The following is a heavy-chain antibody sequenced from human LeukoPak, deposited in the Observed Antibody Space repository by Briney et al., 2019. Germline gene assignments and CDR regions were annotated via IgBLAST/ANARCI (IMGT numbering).Heavy chain of an antibody. CDR3: ARVSPYVWGSYRYPTFYY. J-gene: IGHJ4*02. CDR2: INPSAGST. D-gene: IGHD3-16*02. V-gene: IGHV1-46*01. CDR1: GYTFTKYY. Sequence: ASVKVSCKASGYTFTKYYIHWVRQAPGQGLEWMGIINPSAGSTNYAQKFQGRVTLTRDTSTSKVYMNVSNLRSEDTAVYYCARVSPYVWGSYRYPTFYYWGQGTLVTVSS.